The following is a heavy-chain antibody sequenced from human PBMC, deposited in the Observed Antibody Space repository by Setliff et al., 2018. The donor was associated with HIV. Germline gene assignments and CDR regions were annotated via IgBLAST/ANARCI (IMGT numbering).Heavy chain of an antibody. CDR1: AGSISGYY. D-gene: IGHD6-6*01. CDR3: ARGLTARRVGNFDY. V-gene: IGHV4-34*01. J-gene: IGHJ4*02. CDR2: INHSGST. Sequence: SETLSLTCAVYAGSISGYYWSWIRQSPGKGLEWIGEINHSGSTNYNPSLKSRVTISVDTSKKQFSLTLRSVTAADTAVYYCARGLTARRVGNFDYWGRGTLVTVSS.